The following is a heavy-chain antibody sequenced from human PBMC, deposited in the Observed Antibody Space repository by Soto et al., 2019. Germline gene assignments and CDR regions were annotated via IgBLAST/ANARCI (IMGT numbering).Heavy chain of an antibody. Sequence: SETLSLTCAVSGGSISSGGYSWSWIRQPPGKGLEWIGYIYHSGSTYYNPSLKSRVTISVDRSKNQFSLKLSSVTAADTAVYYCARLDCISTSCSFDYWGQGTLVTVSS. J-gene: IGHJ4*02. CDR1: GGSISSGGYS. D-gene: IGHD2-2*01. V-gene: IGHV4-30-2*01. CDR2: IYHSGST. CDR3: ARLDCISTSCSFDY.